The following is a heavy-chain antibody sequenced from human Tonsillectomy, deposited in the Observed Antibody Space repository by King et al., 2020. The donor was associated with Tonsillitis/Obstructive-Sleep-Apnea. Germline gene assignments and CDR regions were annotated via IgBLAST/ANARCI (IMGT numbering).Heavy chain of an antibody. Sequence: QLQESGPGLVKPSETLSLTCTVSGYSISSAYYWGWLRQPPGKGLEWIGSLYHSGSTYYNTSLKSRVTISVDTPKNQFSQKLRSVTAAATAVYYCAGSTGYYNPNAFDIWGQGTMVTVSS. CDR1: GYSISSAYY. D-gene: IGHD3-9*01. J-gene: IGHJ3*02. CDR3: AGSTGYYNPNAFDI. V-gene: IGHV4-38-2*02. CDR2: LYHSGST.